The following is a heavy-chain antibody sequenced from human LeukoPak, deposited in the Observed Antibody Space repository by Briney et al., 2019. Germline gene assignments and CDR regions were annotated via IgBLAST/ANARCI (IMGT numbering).Heavy chain of an antibody. D-gene: IGHD3-16*01. CDR3: ARAFGVDYGMDV. CDR1: GGTFSSYA. Sequence: GASVKVSCTASGGTFSSYAISWVRQAPGQGLEWMGGVIPIFGTANYAQKFQGRVTITADESTSTAYMELSSLRSEDTAVYYCARAFGVDYGMDVWGQGTTVTVSS. J-gene: IGHJ6*02. CDR2: VIPIFGTA. V-gene: IGHV1-69*01.